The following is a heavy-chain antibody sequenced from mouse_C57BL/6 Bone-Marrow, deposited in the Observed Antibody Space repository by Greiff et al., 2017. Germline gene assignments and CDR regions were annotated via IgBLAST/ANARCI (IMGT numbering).Heavy chain of an antibody. CDR2: IDPEDGET. Sequence: DVKLVESGAELVKPGASVKLSCTASGFNIKDYYMHWVKQRTEQGLEWIGRIDPEDGETKYAPKFQGKATITADTSSNTAYLQLSSLTSEDTAVYYCARGVVAPYYYAMDYWGQGTSVTVSS. CDR3: ARGVVAPYYYAMDY. D-gene: IGHD1-1*01. V-gene: IGHV14-2*01. J-gene: IGHJ4*01. CDR1: GFNIKDYY.